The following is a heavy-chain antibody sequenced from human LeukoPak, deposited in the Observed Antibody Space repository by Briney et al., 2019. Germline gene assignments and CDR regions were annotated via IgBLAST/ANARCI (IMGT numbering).Heavy chain of an antibody. CDR2: ISSSGSTI. D-gene: IGHD4-17*01. Sequence: GGSLRLSCAASGFTFSSYEMNWVRQAPGKGLEWVSYISSSGSTIYYADSVKGRFTISRDNAKNSLYLQMNSLKTEDTAVYYCTRVPYGDYVGLIWYFDLWGRGTLVTVSS. CDR1: GFTFSSYE. CDR3: TRVPYGDYVGLIWYFDL. V-gene: IGHV3-48*03. J-gene: IGHJ2*01.